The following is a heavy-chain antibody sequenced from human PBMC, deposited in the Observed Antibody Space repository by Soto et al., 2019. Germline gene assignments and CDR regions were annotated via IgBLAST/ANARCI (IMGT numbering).Heavy chain of an antibody. J-gene: IGHJ4*02. D-gene: IGHD1-26*01. CDR3: ARDGGRHSGGIDY. V-gene: IGHV1-69*01. CDR1: GGTFSSSS. Sequence: QVQLVQSGAEGKKPGSSVKVSCKASGGTFSSSSINWVRQAPGQGLEWMGEIIPIFGTANYAQKFQGRVTITADESTSTAYMELSSLRSEDTAVYYCARDGGRHSGGIDYWGQGTLVTVSS. CDR2: IIPIFGTA.